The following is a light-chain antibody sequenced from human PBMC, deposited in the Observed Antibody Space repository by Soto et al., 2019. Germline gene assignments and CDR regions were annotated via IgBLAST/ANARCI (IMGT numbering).Light chain of an antibody. CDR3: SSFTSRFTFV. V-gene: IGLV2-14*01. J-gene: IGLJ1*01. CDR1: RSDVGAYNY. CDR2: EVT. Sequence: ALTQPASVSGSPGQSIAISCTGTRSDVGAYNYVSWYQQHPGKAPKLMISEVTNRPSGVSDRFSGSKSGNTASLTISGLQAEDEADYYCSSFTSRFTFVFGTGTKGTVL.